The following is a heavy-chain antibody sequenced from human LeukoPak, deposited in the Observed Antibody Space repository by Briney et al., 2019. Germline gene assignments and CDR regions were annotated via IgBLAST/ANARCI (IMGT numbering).Heavy chain of an antibody. CDR3: AREGYDSSGYIDY. Sequence: PGGSLRLSCAASGFTFSSYSMNWVRQAPGKGLEWVSSISSSSSYIYYADSVKGRFTISRDNTKNSLYLQMNSLRAEDTAVYYYAREGYDSSGYIDYWGQGTLVTVSS. CDR1: GFTFSSYS. CDR2: ISSSSSYI. D-gene: IGHD3-22*01. V-gene: IGHV3-21*01. J-gene: IGHJ4*02.